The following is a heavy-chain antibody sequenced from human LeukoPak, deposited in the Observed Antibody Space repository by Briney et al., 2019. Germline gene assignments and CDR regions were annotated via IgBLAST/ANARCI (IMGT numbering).Heavy chain of an antibody. J-gene: IGHJ4*02. CDR2: IYYSGST. D-gene: IGHD5-12*01. CDR3: AREASGYSGYARADY. CDR1: GGSISSYY. V-gene: IGHV4-59*01. Sequence: PSETLSLTCTVSGGSISSYYWSWIRQPPGKGLEWIGYIYYSGSTNYNPSLKSRVTISVDTSKNQFSLKLSSVTAADTAVYYCAREASGYSGYARADYWGQGTLVTVSS.